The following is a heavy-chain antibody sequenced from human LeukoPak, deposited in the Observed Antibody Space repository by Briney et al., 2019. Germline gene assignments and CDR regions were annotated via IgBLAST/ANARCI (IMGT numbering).Heavy chain of an antibody. CDR1: GFTSSSYS. CDR2: ISSSSRYI. V-gene: IGHV3-21*04. CDR3: AKASAMIVVVSKHFDY. Sequence: GGSLRLSCAASGFTSSSYSMNWVRQAPGKGLEWVSSISSSSRYIYYADSVKGRFTISRDNSKNTLYLQMNSLRAEDTAVYYCAKASAMIVVVSKHFDYWGQGTLVTVSS. J-gene: IGHJ4*02. D-gene: IGHD3-22*01.